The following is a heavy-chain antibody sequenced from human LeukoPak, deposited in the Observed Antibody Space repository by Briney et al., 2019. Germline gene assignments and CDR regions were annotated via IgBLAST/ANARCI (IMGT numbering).Heavy chain of an antibody. CDR3: ARAPYSSSLFGWFDP. CDR1: GGSISSGDYY. Sequence: SQTLSLTCTVSGGSISSGDYYWSWIRQPPGKGLEWIGYIYYSGSTYYNPSLKSRVTISVDTSKNQFSLKLSSVTAADTAVYYCARAPYSSSLFGWFDPWGLGTLVTVSS. J-gene: IGHJ5*02. CDR2: IYYSGST. D-gene: IGHD6-6*01. V-gene: IGHV4-30-4*01.